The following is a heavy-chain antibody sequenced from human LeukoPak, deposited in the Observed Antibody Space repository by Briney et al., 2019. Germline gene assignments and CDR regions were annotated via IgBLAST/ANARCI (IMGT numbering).Heavy chain of an antibody. V-gene: IGHV1-69*04. CDR1: GGTFSSYA. CDR3: ARVPDDSSGYYYFY. J-gene: IGHJ4*02. CDR2: IIPILGIA. Sequence: ASVKVSCKASGGTFSSYAISWVRQAPGQGLEWMGRIIPILGIANYAQKFQGRVTITADKSTSTAYMELSSLRSEDTAVYYCARVPDDSSGYYYFYWGQGTLVTVSS. D-gene: IGHD3-22*01.